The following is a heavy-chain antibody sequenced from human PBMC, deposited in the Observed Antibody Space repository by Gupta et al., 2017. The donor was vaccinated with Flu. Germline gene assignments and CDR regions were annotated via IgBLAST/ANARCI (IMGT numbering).Heavy chain of an antibody. D-gene: IGHD3-22*01. J-gene: IGHJ4*02. V-gene: IGHV1-46*01. CDR3: ARGRNYYDSVSPPDY. Sequence: VQLVQSGAEVKQPGASLKGSCTASGYTFTNYYLHWVRQAPGQVLEWMGVIHPNGDSTTYAQTFQGRITMTRDTSTNTGYMELSSLRSEDTAVYYCARGRNYYDSVSPPDYWGQGTLVTVSS. CDR1: GYTFTNYY. CDR2: IHPNGDST.